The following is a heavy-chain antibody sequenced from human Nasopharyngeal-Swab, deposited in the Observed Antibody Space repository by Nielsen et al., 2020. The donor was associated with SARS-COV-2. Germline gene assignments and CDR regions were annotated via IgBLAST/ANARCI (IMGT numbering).Heavy chain of an antibody. CDR3: ARDFRGYSGYDPRLNWFDP. D-gene: IGHD5-12*01. CDR2: ISSSGSTI. Sequence: WIRQPPGKGLEWVSYISSSGSTIYYADSVEGRFTISRDNAKNSLYLQMNSLRAEDTAVYYCARDFRGYSGYDPRLNWFDPWGQGTLVTVSS. J-gene: IGHJ5*02. V-gene: IGHV3-11*04.